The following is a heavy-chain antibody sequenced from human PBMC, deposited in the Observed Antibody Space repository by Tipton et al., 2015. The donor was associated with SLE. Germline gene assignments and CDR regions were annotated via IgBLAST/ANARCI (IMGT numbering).Heavy chain of an antibody. J-gene: IGHJ6*02. V-gene: IGHV3-11*01. CDR1: GFTFSDYY. Sequence: SLRLPCAASGFTFSDYYMSWIRQAPGKGLERVSYISSSGSTIYYADSVKGRFTISRDNAKNSLYLQMNSLRAEDTAVYYCARDVTMVQGVSHVSDYYGMDVWGQGTTVTVSS. CDR2: ISSSGSTI. D-gene: IGHD3-10*01. CDR3: ARDVTMVQGVSHVSDYYGMDV.